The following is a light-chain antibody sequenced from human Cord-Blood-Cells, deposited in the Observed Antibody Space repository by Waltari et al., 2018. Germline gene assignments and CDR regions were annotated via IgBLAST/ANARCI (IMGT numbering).Light chain of an antibody. V-gene: IGKV3-20*01. J-gene: IGKJ4*01. CDR2: RAS. CDR3: QQYGSSPPLT. Sequence: DIVLTQSPCPLSLSPGQRATFSCRASQSVSSSYLVLYQQKPGQAPRLLIYRASSRATGPPDRFSGSGSGTDFTLTISRLEPEDFAVYYCQQYGSSPPLTFGGGTKVEIK. CDR1: QSVSSSY.